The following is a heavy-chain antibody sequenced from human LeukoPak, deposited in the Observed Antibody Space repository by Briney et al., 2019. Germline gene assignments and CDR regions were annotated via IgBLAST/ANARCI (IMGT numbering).Heavy chain of an antibody. CDR3: ARIPSGY. D-gene: IGHD6-6*01. Sequence: GRSLRLSCAASGFTFSSYGMHWVRQAPGKGLEWVAVISYDGSNKYYADSVKGRFTISRDNSKNTLYLQMNSLRAEDTAVCYCARIPSGYWGQGTLVTVSS. CDR2: ISYDGSNK. V-gene: IGHV3-30*03. J-gene: IGHJ4*02. CDR1: GFTFSSYG.